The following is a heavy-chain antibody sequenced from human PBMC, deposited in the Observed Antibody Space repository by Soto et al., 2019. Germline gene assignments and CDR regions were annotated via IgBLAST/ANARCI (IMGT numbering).Heavy chain of an antibody. D-gene: IGHD2-2*01. CDR2: IRYGGSNT. CDR3: AKDLDIVVVPAAMPADY. V-gene: IGHV3-33*06. J-gene: IGHJ4*02. CDR1: GFTFSSYG. Sequence: GSLRLSCAASGFTFSSYGMHWVRQAPGKGLEWVAAIRYGGSNTYYADSVKGRFTISRDNSKNTLYLQMNSLRAEDTAVYYCAKDLDIVVVPAAMPADYWGQGTLVTVSS.